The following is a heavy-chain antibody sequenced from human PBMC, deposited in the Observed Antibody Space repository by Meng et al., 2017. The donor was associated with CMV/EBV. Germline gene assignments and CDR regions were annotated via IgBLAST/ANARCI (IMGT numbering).Heavy chain of an antibody. V-gene: IGHV3-20*04. CDR1: GFTFSSYW. Sequence: GVLKISCAASGFTFSSYWMSWVRQAPGKGLEWVSGINWNGGSTGYADSVKGRFTISRDNAKNSLYLQMNSLRAEDTAIYYCARNLGARTPRDAMDVWGQGTTVTVSS. J-gene: IGHJ6*02. CDR2: INWNGGST. CDR3: ARNLGARTPRDAMDV. D-gene: IGHD6-6*01.